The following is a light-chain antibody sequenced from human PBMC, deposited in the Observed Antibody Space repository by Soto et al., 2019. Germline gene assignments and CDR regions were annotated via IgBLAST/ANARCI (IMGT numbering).Light chain of an antibody. CDR3: CSFTHSYTWV. J-gene: IGLJ3*02. Sequence: QSVLTQPASVSGSPGQSITISCTGTSSDVGGYNYVSWFQHHPGKVPKLMIYEVSHRPSGVSDRFSGSKSGTTASLTISGLQAEDEADYYCCSFTHSYTWVFGGGTKLTVL. CDR2: EVS. CDR1: SSDVGGYNY. V-gene: IGLV2-14*01.